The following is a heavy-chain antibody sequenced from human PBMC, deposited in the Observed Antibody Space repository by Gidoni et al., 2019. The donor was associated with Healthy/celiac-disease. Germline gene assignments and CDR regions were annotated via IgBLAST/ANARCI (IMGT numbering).Heavy chain of an antibody. V-gene: IGHV1-3*01. CDR3: AREPGPLVVAATHRGMFDP. Sequence: QVQLVQSGAEVKKPGASVKVSCKASGYTFTSYAMHWVRQAPGQRLEWMGWINAGNGNTKYSQKFQGRVTITRDTSASTAYMELSSLRSEDTAVYYCAREPGPLVVAATHRGMFDPWGQGTLVTVSS. D-gene: IGHD2-15*01. CDR2: INAGNGNT. CDR1: GYTFTSYA. J-gene: IGHJ5*02.